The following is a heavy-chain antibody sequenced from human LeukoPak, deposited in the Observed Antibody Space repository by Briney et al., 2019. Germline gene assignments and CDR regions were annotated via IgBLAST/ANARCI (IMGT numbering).Heavy chain of an antibody. D-gene: IGHD3-22*01. CDR2: ISSSSSYI. CDR3: AREKPALTYYYDSSGYYYFDY. CDR1: GFAFSSYS. V-gene: IGHV3-21*01. Sequence: GGSLRLSCAASGFAFSSYSMNWVRQAPGKGLEWVSSISSSSSYIYYADSVKGRFTISRDNAKNSLYLQMNSLRAEDTAVYYRAREKPALTYYYDSSGYYYFDYWGQGTLVTVSS. J-gene: IGHJ4*02.